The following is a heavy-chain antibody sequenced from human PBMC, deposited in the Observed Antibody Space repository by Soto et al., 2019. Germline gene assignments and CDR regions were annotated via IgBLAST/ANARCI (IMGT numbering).Heavy chain of an antibody. CDR3: ASEPNYDILTGYYFH. CDR1: GFPFSSHG. V-gene: IGHV3-33*01. Sequence: PGGALRPPLSAAGFPFSSHGMHGVRPAPGKGLEWVAVIWYDGSNKYYADSVKGRFTISRDNSKNTLYLQMNSLRAEDTAVYYCASEPNYDILTGYYFHWGQGTLVTVSS. D-gene: IGHD3-9*01. J-gene: IGHJ4*02. CDR2: IWYDGSNK.